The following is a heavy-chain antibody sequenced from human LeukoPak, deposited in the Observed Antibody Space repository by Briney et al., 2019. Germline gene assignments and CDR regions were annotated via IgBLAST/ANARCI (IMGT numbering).Heavy chain of an antibody. CDR2: ISGNGVGT. CDR3: ARRMSGGFYFDY. Sequence: PGGSLRLSYAASGXTFSSYVVSWVRQAPGKGLEWVSTISGNGVGTYYADSVKGRFTVSRDNPKNTLYLQMNSLRAEATAVYYCARRMSGGFYFDYWGHGTLVTVSS. V-gene: IGHV3-23*01. D-gene: IGHD2-15*01. CDR1: GXTFSSYV. J-gene: IGHJ4*01.